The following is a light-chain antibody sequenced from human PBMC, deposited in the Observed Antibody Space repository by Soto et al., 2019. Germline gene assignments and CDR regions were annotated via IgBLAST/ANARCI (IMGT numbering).Light chain of an antibody. CDR3: QKRNIWPTVN. CDR1: PSVTKF. Sequence: IALTRSPPTQPLPAGESVTLSCRASPSVTKFLAWYQQIPGQTPRLLIYGAFNRAAGIPARFSGSGSGTDFTLAISSLETEHSPVYDCQKRNIWPTVNVGTGTRLE. CDR2: GAF. J-gene: IGKJ5*01. V-gene: IGKV3-11*01.